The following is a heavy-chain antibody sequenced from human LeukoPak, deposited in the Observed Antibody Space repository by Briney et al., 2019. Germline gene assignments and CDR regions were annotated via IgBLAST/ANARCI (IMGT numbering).Heavy chain of an antibody. V-gene: IGHV4-4*07. CDR1: GASVTDYY. CDR3: AKLEGPGVSVY. Sequence: TETLFPSCTVSGASVTDYYWSWIRQPAGHGLEWIGRMSITVSTNYSPSLESRVTISVDRSKNQFSLNLTSVTAADTAVYYCAKLEGPGVSVYWGQGTLITVSS. J-gene: IGHJ4*02. CDR2: MSITVST. D-gene: IGHD3-10*01.